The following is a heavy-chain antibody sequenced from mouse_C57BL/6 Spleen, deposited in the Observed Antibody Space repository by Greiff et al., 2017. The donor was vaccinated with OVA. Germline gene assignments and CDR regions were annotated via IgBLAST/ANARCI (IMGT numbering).Heavy chain of an antibody. Sequence: QVQLQQPGAGLVRPGTSVKLSCKASGYTFTSYWMHWVKQRPGQGLEWIGVIDPSDSYTNYNQKFKGKATLTVDTSSSTAYMQLSSLTSEDSAVYYCARPYSSGLYYFDYWGQGTTLTVSS. CDR1: GYTFTSYW. CDR3: ARPYSSGLYYFDY. CDR2: IDPSDSYT. V-gene: IGHV1-59*01. D-gene: IGHD3-2*02. J-gene: IGHJ2*01.